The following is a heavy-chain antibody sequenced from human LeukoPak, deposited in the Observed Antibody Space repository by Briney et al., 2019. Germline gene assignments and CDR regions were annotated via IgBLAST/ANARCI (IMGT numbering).Heavy chain of an antibody. CDR2: TYYRSKWYN. D-gene: IGHD1-1*01. Sequence: SQTLSLTCAISGDSVFSNSSWNWIRQSPSRGLEWLGRTYYRSKWYNDYGVSVKSRITINPDTSKNQFSLQLKSVTPEDTAIYYCAKDQLGPGGLANWFDPWGQGTLVTVSS. J-gene: IGHJ5*02. V-gene: IGHV6-1*01. CDR1: GDSVFSNSS. CDR3: AKDQLGPGGLANWFDP.